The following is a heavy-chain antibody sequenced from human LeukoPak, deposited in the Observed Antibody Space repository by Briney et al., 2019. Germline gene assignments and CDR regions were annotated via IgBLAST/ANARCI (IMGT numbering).Heavy chain of an antibody. J-gene: IGHJ3*02. Sequence: GRSLRLSCAASGFTFSSYAMHWVRQAPGKGLEWVAVISYDGSNKYYADSVKGRFTISRDNSKNTLYLQMNSLRAEDTAVYYCAREGKVPAAIEAFDIWGQGTMVTVSS. CDR3: AREGKVPAAIEAFDI. D-gene: IGHD2-2*01. CDR2: ISYDGSNK. CDR1: GFTFSSYA. V-gene: IGHV3-30-3*01.